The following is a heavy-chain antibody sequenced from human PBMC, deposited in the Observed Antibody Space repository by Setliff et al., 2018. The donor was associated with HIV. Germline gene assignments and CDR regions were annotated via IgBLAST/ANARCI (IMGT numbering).Heavy chain of an antibody. CDR1: AYSIRNGYY. J-gene: IGHJ4*02. D-gene: IGHD6-19*01. V-gene: IGHV4-38-2*02. CDR2: LYYDGNT. Sequence: SETLSLTCTVSAYSIRNGYYWGWIRQSPGKGLEWIGTLYYDGNTYYNPSLKSRVAMSVDTSKNQFSLNLNSVTAADTAVYYCARETIRSGHPSEAGFDFWGQGALVTVSS. CDR3: ARETIRSGHPSEAGFDF.